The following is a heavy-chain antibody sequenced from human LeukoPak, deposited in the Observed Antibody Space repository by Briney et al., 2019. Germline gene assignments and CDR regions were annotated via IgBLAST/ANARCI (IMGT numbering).Heavy chain of an antibody. CDR2: IYHDGST. V-gene: IGHV4-4*02. Sequence: PSETLSLTCAVSGGSTSSNNWWIWVRQSPEKGLEWIGEIYHDGSTNYNPSLKSRVTISVDKSKNHFSLNLSSVTAADTAVYYCARPRLGVNDAFDIWGQGTMVIVSS. J-gene: IGHJ3*02. CDR1: GGSTSSNNW. D-gene: IGHD1-26*01. CDR3: ARPRLGVNDAFDI.